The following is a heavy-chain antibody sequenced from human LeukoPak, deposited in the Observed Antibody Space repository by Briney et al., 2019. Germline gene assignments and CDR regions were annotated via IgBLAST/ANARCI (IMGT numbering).Heavy chain of an antibody. CDR2: IIPILGIA. D-gene: IGHD1-7*01. CDR1: GGTFSSYA. Sequence: SVKVSCKASGGTFSSYAISWVRQAPGQGLEWTGGIIPILGIANYVQKFQGRVTITADESTSTAYMELSSLRSEDTAVYYCARDREELRLLGYFQHWGQGTLVTVSS. V-gene: IGHV1-69*10. CDR3: ARDREELRLLGYFQH. J-gene: IGHJ1*01.